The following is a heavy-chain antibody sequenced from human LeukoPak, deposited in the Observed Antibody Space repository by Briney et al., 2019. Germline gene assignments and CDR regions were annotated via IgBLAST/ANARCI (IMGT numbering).Heavy chain of an antibody. V-gene: IGHV4-39*07. J-gene: IGHJ4*02. CDR3: ARDRGSGNYYPHFDY. CDR1: GGSISSSSYY. D-gene: IGHD3-10*01. CDR2: IYYSGST. Sequence: SETLSLTCTVSGGSISSSSYYWGWIRQPPGKGLEWIGSIYYSGSTYYNPSPKSRVTISVDTSKNQFSLKLSSVTVADTAVYYCARDRGSGNYYPHFDYWVQGTLVTVSS.